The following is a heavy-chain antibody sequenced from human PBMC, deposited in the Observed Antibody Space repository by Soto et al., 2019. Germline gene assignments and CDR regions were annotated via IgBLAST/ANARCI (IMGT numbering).Heavy chain of an antibody. CDR3: TGGGPGHPFDY. V-gene: IGHV4-59*11. CDR1: GVSITSHY. D-gene: IGHD7-27*01. J-gene: IGHJ4*02. Sequence: SETLSLTCTVSGVSITSHYWTWIRQPPGKGLEWIGNIHYSGSTNYSPSLKSRVIISVDTSENQSSLKLSSVTTADTAVYYCTGGGPGHPFDYWGQGTLVTVSS. CDR2: IHYSGST.